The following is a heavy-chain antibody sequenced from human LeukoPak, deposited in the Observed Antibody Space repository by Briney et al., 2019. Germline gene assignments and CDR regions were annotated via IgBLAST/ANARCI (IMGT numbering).Heavy chain of an antibody. J-gene: IGHJ6*03. Sequence: GGSLRLSCAASGFTVSSNYMSWVRQAPGKGLEWVSVIYSGGSTYYADSVKGRFTISRDNSKDTLYLQMNSLKAEDTTVYYCAREGTIFGVVSFYMDVWGKGTTVTVSS. CDR2: IYSGGST. V-gene: IGHV3-66*02. CDR1: GFTVSSNY. D-gene: IGHD3-3*01. CDR3: AREGTIFGVVSFYMDV.